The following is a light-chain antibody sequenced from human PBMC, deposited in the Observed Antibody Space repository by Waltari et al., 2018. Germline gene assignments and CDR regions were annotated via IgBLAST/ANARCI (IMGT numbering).Light chain of an antibody. V-gene: IGKV1-5*01. CDR3: QQSYTAPLT. CDR2: GAS. J-gene: IGKJ4*01. Sequence: DVQMTQSPSTLSASVGDRVTITCRASQNIRDWLAWYQQRPGKAPRLLIYGASTLQTGVPARFSGSGSGTEFTLTINSLQPGDFATYHCQQSYTAPLTFGGGTKVEIK. CDR1: QNIRDW.